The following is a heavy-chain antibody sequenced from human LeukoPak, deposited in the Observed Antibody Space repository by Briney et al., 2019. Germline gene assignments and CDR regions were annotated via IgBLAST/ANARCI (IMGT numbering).Heavy chain of an antibody. CDR3: ARDPGVLPPDY. CDR2: IIPIFGTA. V-gene: IGHV1-69*05. Sequence: SVEVSCRASGGTFSSYAISWVRQAPGQGLEWMGRIIPIFGTANYAQKFQGRVTITTGESTSTAYMELSSLRSEDTAVYYCARDPGVLPPDYWGQGTLVTASS. J-gene: IGHJ4*02. D-gene: IGHD3-10*01. CDR1: GGTFSSYA.